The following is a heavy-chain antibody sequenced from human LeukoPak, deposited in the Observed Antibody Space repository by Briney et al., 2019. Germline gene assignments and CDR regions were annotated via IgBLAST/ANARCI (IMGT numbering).Heavy chain of an antibody. CDR3: AKEQGYSGYDPGDY. CDR2: ISGGGGNT. V-gene: IGHV3-23*01. D-gene: IGHD5-12*01. Sequence: GGSLRLSCAASGFTFSSYAMNWVRQAPGKGLEWVSAISGGGGNTFYADSVRGRFTISRDNSKNTLYLQMNSLRAEDTAIYYCAKEQGYSGYDPGDYWGQGTLVTVSS. J-gene: IGHJ4*02. CDR1: GFTFSSYA.